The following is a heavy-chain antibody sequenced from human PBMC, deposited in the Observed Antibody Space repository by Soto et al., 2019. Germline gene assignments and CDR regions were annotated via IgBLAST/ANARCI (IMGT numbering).Heavy chain of an antibody. D-gene: IGHD6-13*01. CDR2: INHSGTT. CDR1: GGSFSGYY. J-gene: IGHJ4*02. V-gene: IGHV4-34*01. CDR3: ARGLAGRSSSWYDY. Sequence: QVQLQQWGAGLLKPSETLSLTCAVYGGSFSGYYWSWIRQPPGKGLEWIGEINHSGTTNYNPSLKSRVTISVDTSKNQLSVKLSSVTAADTAVYYCARGLAGRSSSWYDYWGQGTLVTVSS.